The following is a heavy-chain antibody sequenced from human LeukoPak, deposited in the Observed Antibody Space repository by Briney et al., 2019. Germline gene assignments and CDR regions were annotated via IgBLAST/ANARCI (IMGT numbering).Heavy chain of an antibody. CDR2: IYYSGLT. Sequence: KPSETLSLTCAVSGGSITTGIYYWGWIRQPPGKGLEWIGNIYYSGLTHYNPSFESRLTISVDPSKNQFSLKLSSVTAAATAVYYCVRHGSGYTSSWYCPLDYWGQGTLVTVSS. CDR1: GGSITTGIYY. CDR3: VRHGSGYTSSWYCPLDY. D-gene: IGHD6-13*01. V-gene: IGHV4-39*01. J-gene: IGHJ4*02.